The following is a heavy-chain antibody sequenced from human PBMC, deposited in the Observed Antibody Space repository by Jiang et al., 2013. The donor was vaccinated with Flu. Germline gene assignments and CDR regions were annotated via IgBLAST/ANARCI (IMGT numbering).Heavy chain of an antibody. Sequence: KPTQTLTLTCTFSGFSLSTTGMCVTWIRQPPGKALEWLAVIDWDGDTYYSTYLETRLTISKETSKNQVVLTLTNVDPVDTATYYCARISNIAWFMDYWGQ. CDR1: GFSLSTTGMC. CDR2: IDWDGDT. CDR3: ARISNIAWFMDY. V-gene: IGHV2-70*13. D-gene: IGHD3-9*01. J-gene: IGHJ4*02.